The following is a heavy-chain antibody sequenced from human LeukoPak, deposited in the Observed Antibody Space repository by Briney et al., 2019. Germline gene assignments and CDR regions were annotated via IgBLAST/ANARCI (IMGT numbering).Heavy chain of an antibody. CDR2: IIPIFGTA. V-gene: IGHV1-69*13. CDR1: GGTFSSYA. Sequence: AASVKVSCTASGGTFSSYAISWVRQAPGQGLEWMGGIIPIFGTANYAQKFQGRVTITADESTSTAYMELSSLRSEDTAVYYCARDPYGSYRPFFDYWGQGTLVTVSS. J-gene: IGHJ4*02. CDR3: ARDPYGSYRPFFDY. D-gene: IGHD3-10*01.